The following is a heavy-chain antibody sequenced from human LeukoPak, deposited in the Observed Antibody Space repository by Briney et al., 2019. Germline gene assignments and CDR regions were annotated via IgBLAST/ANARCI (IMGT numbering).Heavy chain of an antibody. CDR1: GFTFSDYF. CDR3: ARGGDIVVVPAAPFDY. V-gene: IGHV3-11*04. Sequence: GGSLRLSCAASGFTFSDYFMSWVRQAPGKGLEWVSYISSGGSTIYYVDSVKGRFTISRDNTKNSVYLQMSSLRAEDTAVYYCARGGDIVVVPAAPFDYWGQGTLVTVSS. D-gene: IGHD2-2*01. J-gene: IGHJ4*02. CDR2: ISSGGSTI.